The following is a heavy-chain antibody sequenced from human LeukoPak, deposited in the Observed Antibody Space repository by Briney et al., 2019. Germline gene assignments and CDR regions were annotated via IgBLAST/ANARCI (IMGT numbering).Heavy chain of an antibody. CDR3: AREYRSSWYLNWFDP. CDR2: IYNSGST. D-gene: IGHD6-13*01. CDR1: GGSISSGYY. J-gene: IGHJ5*02. Sequence: PSETLSLTCTVSGGSISSGYYWGWIRQSPGKGLEWIGSIYNSGSTYYNPSLKSRVTISIDTSKNQFSLKLSSVTAADTAVYYCAREYRSSWYLNWFDPWGQGTLVTVSS. V-gene: IGHV4-38-2*02.